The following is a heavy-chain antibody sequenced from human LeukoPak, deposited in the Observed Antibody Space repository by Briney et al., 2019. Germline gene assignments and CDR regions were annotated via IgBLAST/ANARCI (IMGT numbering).Heavy chain of an antibody. J-gene: IGHJ4*02. CDR3: ARASGRELLLRY. CDR2: INGGDGNT. Sequence: ASVKVSCKASGYTFTGYSLHWVRQAPGQRPEWMGWINGGDGNTKYSQKFQGRVTITRDTSASTTYMELSSLRSEDTAVYFCARASGRELLLRYWGQGTLVTVSS. CDR1: GYTFTGYS. V-gene: IGHV1-3*01. D-gene: IGHD1-26*01.